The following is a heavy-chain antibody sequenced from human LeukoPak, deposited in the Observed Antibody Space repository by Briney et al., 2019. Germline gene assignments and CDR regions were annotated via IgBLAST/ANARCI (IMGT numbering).Heavy chain of an antibody. D-gene: IGHD6-19*01. CDR1: GGSISSYY. V-gene: IGHV4-59*08. CDR3: ALIAVAGRSGGVDY. CDR2: IYYSGST. Sequence: SETLSLTCTVSGGSISSYYWSWIRQPPGKGMEWIGYIYYSGSTNYNPSLKSRVTISVDTSNNQFSLKLSSVTAADTAVYYCALIAVAGRSGGVDYWGQGTLVTVSS. J-gene: IGHJ4*02.